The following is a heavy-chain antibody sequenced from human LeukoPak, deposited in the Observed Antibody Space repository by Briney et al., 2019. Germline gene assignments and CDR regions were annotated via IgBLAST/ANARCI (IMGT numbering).Heavy chain of an antibody. Sequence: ASVTVSCKASGYTFTGYYMHWVRQAPGQGLEWMGWMNPNSGGTNYAQKFQGRVTMTRDTSISTAYMKLSRLRSADTAVYYCARVSFWASYDYREDWGRSTLVTVSS. CDR2: MNPNSGGT. D-gene: IGHD4-17*01. V-gene: IGHV1-2*02. CDR1: GYTFTGYY. CDR3: ARVSFWASYDYRED. J-gene: IGHJ1*01.